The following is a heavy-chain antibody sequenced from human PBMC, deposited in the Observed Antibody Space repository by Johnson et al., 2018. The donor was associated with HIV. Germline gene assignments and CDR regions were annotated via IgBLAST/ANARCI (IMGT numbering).Heavy chain of an antibody. V-gene: IGHV3-30*18. D-gene: IGHD2-2*01. CDR2: ISYDGSNK. J-gene: IGHJ3*02. CDR1: GITVSSNY. CDR3: AKDLHGYQLRDDAFDI. Sequence: QMQLVESGGGLVQPGGSLRLSCAASGITVSSNYMSWVRQAPGKGLEWVAVISYDGSNKYYADSVKGRFTISRDNAKNSLYLQMNSLRAEDTAVYYCAKDLHGYQLRDDAFDIWGQGTMVTVSS.